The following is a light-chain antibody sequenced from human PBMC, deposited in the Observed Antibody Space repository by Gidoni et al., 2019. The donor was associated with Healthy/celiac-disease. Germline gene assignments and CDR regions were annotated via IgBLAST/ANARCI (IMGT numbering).Light chain of an antibody. V-gene: IGKV1-33*01. CDR2: DAS. CDR3: QQYDNPFT. CDR1: QDISNY. J-gene: IGKJ3*01. Sequence: DIQMTQSPSSLSESVGDRVTITCQASQDISNYLNWYQQKPGKAPKFLIYDASNLETGVPSRFSGSGSGTDFTFTISSLQPEDIATYYRQQYDNPFTFGPGTKVDIK.